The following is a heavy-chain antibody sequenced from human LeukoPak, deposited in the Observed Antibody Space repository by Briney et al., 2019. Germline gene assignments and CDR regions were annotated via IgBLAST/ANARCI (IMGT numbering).Heavy chain of an antibody. CDR2: IYYSGST. CDR3: ARDPGYDSSGYPDAFDI. CDR1: GASISSGDYY. D-gene: IGHD3-22*01. Sequence: SQTLSLTCTVSGASISSGDYYWSWIRHPPGKGLEWIGYIYYSGSTYYNPSLKSRVTISVDTSKNQFSLKLSSVTAADTAVYYCARDPGYDSSGYPDAFDIWGQGTMVTVSS. V-gene: IGHV4-30-4*08. J-gene: IGHJ3*02.